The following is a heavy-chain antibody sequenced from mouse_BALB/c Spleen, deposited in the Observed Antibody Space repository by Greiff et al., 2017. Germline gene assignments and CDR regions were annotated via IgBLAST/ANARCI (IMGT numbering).Heavy chain of an antibody. D-gene: IGHD2-4*01. Sequence: EVKLVESGGGLVKPGGSLKLSCAASGFTFSSYAMSWVRQSPEKRLEWVAEISSGGSYTYYPDTVTGRFTISRDNAKNTLYLEMSSLRSEDTAMYYCARKGSTMITTAYLDYWGQGTTLTVSS. CDR3: ARKGSTMITTAYLDY. J-gene: IGHJ2*01. V-gene: IGHV5-9-4*01. CDR2: ISSGGSYT. CDR1: GFTFSSYA.